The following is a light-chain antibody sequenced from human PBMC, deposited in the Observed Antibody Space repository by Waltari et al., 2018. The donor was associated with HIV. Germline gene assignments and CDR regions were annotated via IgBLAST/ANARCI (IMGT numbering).Light chain of an antibody. CDR1: NIDVGNYNL. J-gene: IGLJ3*02. CDR2: DVS. Sequence: QSPLTQPASVSGNPGQSVTITCTGTNIDVGNYNLVSWYQQHTVKAPKLLIYDVSKRPSGFSSRFSGSKSGYSASLTISGLLTEDVSYYYCLTYVSDSGTWKFGGGTYLT. CDR3: LTYVSDSGTWK. V-gene: IGLV2-23*02.